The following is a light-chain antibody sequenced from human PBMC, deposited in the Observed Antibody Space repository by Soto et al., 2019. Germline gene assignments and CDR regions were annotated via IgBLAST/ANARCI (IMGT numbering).Light chain of an antibody. Sequence: ETVMTQSPATLSVSPGERATLSCRASQSVGTSLAWYQQKPGQAPRVLMYGASSRATGVPGRCIGSGSATEFTLTISSLQSEDFAVYYCQQYYSWPLTFGGGTKVEI. CDR2: GAS. CDR1: QSVGTS. J-gene: IGKJ4*01. V-gene: IGKV3-15*01. CDR3: QQYYSWPLT.